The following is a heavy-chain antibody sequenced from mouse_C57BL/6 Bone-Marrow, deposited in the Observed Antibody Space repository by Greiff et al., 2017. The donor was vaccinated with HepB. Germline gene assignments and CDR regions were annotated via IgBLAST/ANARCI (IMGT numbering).Heavy chain of an antibody. CDR2: INPGSGGT. Sequence: VQLQQSGAELVRPGTSVKVSCKASGYAFTNYLIEWVKQRPGQGLEWIGVINPGSGGTNYNEKFKGKATLTADKSSSTAYMQLSSLTSEDSAVYFCAREGQLRPFAYWGQGTLVTVSA. CDR1: GYAFTNYL. CDR3: AREGQLRPFAY. D-gene: IGHD3-2*02. V-gene: IGHV1-54*01. J-gene: IGHJ3*01.